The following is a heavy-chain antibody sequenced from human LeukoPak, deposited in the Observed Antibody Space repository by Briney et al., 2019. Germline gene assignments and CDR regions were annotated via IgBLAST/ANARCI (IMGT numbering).Heavy chain of an antibody. J-gene: IGHJ4*02. CDR3: ASCSYDSSGYYYLSYFDY. CDR1: GGTFSSYA. Sequence: SVKVSCKASGGTFSSYAISWVRQAPGQGLEWMGGIIPIFGTANYAQKFQGRVTITTDESTSTAYMELSSLRSEDTAVYYCASCSYDSSGYYYLSYFDYWGQGTLVTVSS. CDR2: IIPIFGTA. V-gene: IGHV1-69*05. D-gene: IGHD3-22*01.